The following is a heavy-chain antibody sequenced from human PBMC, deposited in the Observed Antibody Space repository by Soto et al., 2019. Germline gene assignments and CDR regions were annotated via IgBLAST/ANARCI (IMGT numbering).Heavy chain of an antibody. CDR3: AKVVVPPSSGYYFDY. J-gene: IGHJ4*02. CDR1: GFTFSAYA. Sequence: VGSLRLSCEASGFTFSAYAMSWVRQAPGKGLEWVSALTDNGGGTYYADSVKGRFTVARDNFKNTLYLQMNSLRAEDTAIYYCAKVVVPPSSGYYFDYWGQGALVTVSS. CDR2: LTDNGGGT. V-gene: IGHV3-23*01. D-gene: IGHD3-22*01.